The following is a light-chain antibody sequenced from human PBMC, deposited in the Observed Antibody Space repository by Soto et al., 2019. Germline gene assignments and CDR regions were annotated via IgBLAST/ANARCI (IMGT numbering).Light chain of an antibody. Sequence: DIQLTQSPSFLSASVGDRVTITCRASQDISTSLAWYQQKPGKAPKLLIYAASSLQSGVPSRFSGSGSGADFILTITRLQPEDFATYYCQQLNGYPVTFGQGTRLEIK. J-gene: IGKJ5*01. CDR2: AAS. V-gene: IGKV1-9*01. CDR1: QDISTS. CDR3: QQLNGYPVT.